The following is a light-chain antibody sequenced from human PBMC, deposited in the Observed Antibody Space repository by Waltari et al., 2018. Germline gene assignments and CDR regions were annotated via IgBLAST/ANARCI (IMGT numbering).Light chain of an antibody. Sequence: EIVLTQSPATLSLSPGGGATLSCRASQSVSTYLGWYQQKPGQAPRLLIYDASNRAPGVPARFSGSGSGTDFTLTISSLEPEDFAVYYCQRRDSWPLTFGGGTKVEIK. V-gene: IGKV3-11*01. CDR1: QSVSTY. CDR3: QRRDSWPLT. J-gene: IGKJ4*01. CDR2: DAS.